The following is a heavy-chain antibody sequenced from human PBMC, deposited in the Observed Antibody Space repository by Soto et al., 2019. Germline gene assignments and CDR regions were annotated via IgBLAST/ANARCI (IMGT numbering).Heavy chain of an antibody. J-gene: IGHJ3*02. CDR3: AREVVLMVYAGAFDI. D-gene: IGHD2-8*01. CDR1: GYTFTSYY. CDR2: INPSGGST. Sequence: ASEKVSCKASGYTFTSYYMHWVRQAPGQGLEWMGIINPSGGSTSYAQKFQGRVTMTRDTSTSTVYMELSSLRSEDTAVYYCAREVVLMVYAGAFDIWGQGTMVTVSS. V-gene: IGHV1-46*01.